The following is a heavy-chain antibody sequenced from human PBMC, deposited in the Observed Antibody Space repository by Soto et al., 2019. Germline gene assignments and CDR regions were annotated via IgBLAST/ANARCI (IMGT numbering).Heavy chain of an antibody. Sequence: PGGSLRLSCAASGFTFSSYGIHWVRQVPGKGLEWVAFISYDGSKKYYADSVKGRFTISRDNSRNTLYLQMNSPRTEDTGVYYCAKHSSTFVFWGQGTMVTVYS. CDR3: AKHSSTFVF. V-gene: IGHV3-30*18. CDR1: GFTFSSYG. J-gene: IGHJ4*02. D-gene: IGHD6-13*01. CDR2: ISYDGSKK.